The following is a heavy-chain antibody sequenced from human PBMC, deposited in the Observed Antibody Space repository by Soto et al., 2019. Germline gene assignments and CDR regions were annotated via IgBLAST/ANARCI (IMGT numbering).Heavy chain of an antibody. V-gene: IGHV5-51*01. D-gene: IGHD6-13*01. Sequence: GESLKISCKRPGYSFTSYWCGWVRQMPRKGLEWMGIIYPGDSDTRYSPSFQGQVTISADKSISTAYLQWSSLKASDAAMYYCARTSAAGKYYYGMDVWGQGTTVTVSS. CDR1: GYSFTSYW. CDR2: IYPGDSDT. CDR3: ARTSAAGKYYYGMDV. J-gene: IGHJ6*02.